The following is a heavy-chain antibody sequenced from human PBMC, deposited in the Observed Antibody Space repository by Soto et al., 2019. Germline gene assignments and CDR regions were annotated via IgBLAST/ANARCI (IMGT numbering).Heavy chain of an antibody. CDR3: AVNYDILTGTQFDI. Sequence: SVKVSCKASGFTFTSCSLQWLRQARGQGLERIGWIVVGSGNTNYAQKFQERVTITRDMSTSTAYMELSSLRSEDTAVYYCAVNYDILTGTQFDIWGQGTMVTVSS. V-gene: IGHV1-58*01. CDR2: IVVGSGNT. J-gene: IGHJ3*02. D-gene: IGHD3-9*01. CDR1: GFTFTSCS.